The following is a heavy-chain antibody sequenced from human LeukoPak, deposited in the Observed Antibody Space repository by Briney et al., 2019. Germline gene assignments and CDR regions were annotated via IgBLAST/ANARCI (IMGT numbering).Heavy chain of an antibody. D-gene: IGHD5-24*01. CDR3: ARGGWLQSLYKGMDV. V-gene: IGHV3-30-3*01. CDR2: ISYDGSNK. CDR1: GFTFSSYA. J-gene: IGHJ6*02. Sequence: PGRSLRLSCAASGFTFSSYAMHWVRQAPGKGLEWVAVISYDGSNKYYADSVKGRFTISRDNSKNTLYLQMNSLRAEDTAVYYCARGGWLQSLYKGMDVGGQGTRVTVSS.